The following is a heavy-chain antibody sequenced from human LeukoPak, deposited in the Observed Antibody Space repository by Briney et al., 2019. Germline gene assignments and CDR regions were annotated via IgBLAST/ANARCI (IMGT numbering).Heavy chain of an antibody. D-gene: IGHD2-2*01. J-gene: IGHJ6*02. CDR1: GGSISSGGYY. CDR3: ARDASGYCSSTSCYPDTYYYGMDV. Sequence: PSETLSLTCTVSGGSISSGGYYWSWIRQHPGKGLEWIGYIYYSGSTYYNPSLKSRVTISVDTSKNQFSLKLSSVTAADTAVYYCARDASGYCSSTSCYPDTYYYGMDVWGQGTTVTVSS. V-gene: IGHV4-31*03. CDR2: IYYSGST.